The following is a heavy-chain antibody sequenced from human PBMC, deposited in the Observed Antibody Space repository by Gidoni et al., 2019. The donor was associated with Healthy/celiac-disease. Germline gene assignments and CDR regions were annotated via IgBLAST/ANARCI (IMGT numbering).Heavy chain of an antibody. CDR1: GGSISSSSYY. J-gene: IGHJ5*02. D-gene: IGHD2-2*01. V-gene: IGHV4-39*01. Sequence: QLQLQESGPGLVKPSETLSLTCTVSGGSISSSSYYWGWIRQPPGKGLEWIGSIYYSGSTYYNPSLKSRVTISVDTSKNQFSLKLSSVTAADTAVYYCARHPPCSTSHCYRNWFDPWGQGTLVTVSS. CDR2: IYYSGST. CDR3: ARHPPCSTSHCYRNWFDP.